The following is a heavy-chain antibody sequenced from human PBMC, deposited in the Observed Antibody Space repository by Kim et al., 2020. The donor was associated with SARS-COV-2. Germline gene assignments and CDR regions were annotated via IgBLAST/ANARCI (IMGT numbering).Heavy chain of an antibody. CDR1: GRSLSGYY. Sequence: SETLSLTCGVFGRSLSGYYWTWIRQPPGKGLEWIGEIGHSGGTNYNPSLKSRVTISVDTSKNQFSLKLNSVTAAETAMYYCARLPRGSGNDYKVDYWGQGTLVTVSS. V-gene: IGHV4-34*01. CDR3: ARLPRGSGNDYKVDY. CDR2: IGHSGGT. J-gene: IGHJ4*02. D-gene: IGHD3-10*01.